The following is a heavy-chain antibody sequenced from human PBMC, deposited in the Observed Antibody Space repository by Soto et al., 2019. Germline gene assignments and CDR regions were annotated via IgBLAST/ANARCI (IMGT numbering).Heavy chain of an antibody. CDR1: GGTFSSYA. V-gene: IGHV1-69*13. J-gene: IGHJ4*02. CDR3: ASLSYCDVYFDY. D-gene: IGHD1-26*01. CDR2: IIPIFGTA. Sequence: SVKVSCKASGGTFSSYAISWVRQAPGQGLEWMGGIIPIFGTANYAQKFQGRVTITADESTSTAYMELSSLRSEDTAVYYCASLSYCDVYFDYWGQGTLVTVSS.